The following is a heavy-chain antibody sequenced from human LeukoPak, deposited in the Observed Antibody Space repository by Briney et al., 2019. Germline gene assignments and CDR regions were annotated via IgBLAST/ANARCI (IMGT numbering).Heavy chain of an antibody. CDR2: ISGSGGST. CDR1: GFTFSSYA. CDR3: AKVGDYIGDYYYYMDV. D-gene: IGHD4-17*01. Sequence: GGSLRLSCAASGFTFSSYAMSWVRQAPGKGLEWVSAISGSGGSTYYADSVKGRFTISRDNSKNTLYLQMNSLRAEDTAVYYCAKVGDYIGDYYYYMDVWGKGTTVTVSS. J-gene: IGHJ6*03. V-gene: IGHV3-23*01.